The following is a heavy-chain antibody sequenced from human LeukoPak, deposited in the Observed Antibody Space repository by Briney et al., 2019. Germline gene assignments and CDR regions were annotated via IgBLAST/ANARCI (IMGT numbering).Heavy chain of an antibody. Sequence: GASVKVSCKASGGTFSSYAISWVRQAPGQGLEWMGRIIPIFGTANYAQKFQGRVTITADESTSTAYMELSSLRSEDTAVYYCARQSYQGIAAAASGHFDYWGQGTLVTVSS. J-gene: IGHJ4*02. CDR3: ARQSYQGIAAAASGHFDY. CDR1: GGTFSSYA. CDR2: IIPIFGTA. D-gene: IGHD6-13*01. V-gene: IGHV1-69*13.